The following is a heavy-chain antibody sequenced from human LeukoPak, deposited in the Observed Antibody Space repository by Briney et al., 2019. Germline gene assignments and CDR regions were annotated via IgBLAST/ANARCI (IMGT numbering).Heavy chain of an antibody. CDR3: AREGGYGELT. CDR2: IYYSGST. Sequence: SQTLSLTCTVSGGSISSYYWSWIRQPPGKGLEWIGDIYYSGSTNYNPSLKSRVTISVDTSKNQFSLKLSSVTAADTAVYYCAREGGYGELTWGQGTLVTVSS. CDR1: GGSISSYY. D-gene: IGHD4-17*01. J-gene: IGHJ5*02. V-gene: IGHV4-59*01.